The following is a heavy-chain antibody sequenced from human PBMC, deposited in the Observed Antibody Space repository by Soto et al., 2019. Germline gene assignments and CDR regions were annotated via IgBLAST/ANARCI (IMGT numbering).Heavy chain of an antibody. J-gene: IGHJ4*02. D-gene: IGHD6-19*01. V-gene: IGHV4-59*08. Sequence: QVQLQESGPGLVKPSETLSLTCTVSGGSISSYYWSWIRQPPGKGLESIGYIYYSGSTNYNPSLKSRVTISVDTSKNQFSLKLSSVTAADTAVYYCARRNGGWTYFDYWGQGTLVTVSS. CDR1: GGSISSYY. CDR2: IYYSGST. CDR3: ARRNGGWTYFDY.